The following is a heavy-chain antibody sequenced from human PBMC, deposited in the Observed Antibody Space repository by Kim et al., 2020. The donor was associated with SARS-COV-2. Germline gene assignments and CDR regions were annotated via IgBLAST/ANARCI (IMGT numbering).Heavy chain of an antibody. V-gene: IGHV3-33*01. CDR1: GFTFSSYG. CDR3: AREHDYGDYADAFDI. D-gene: IGHD4-17*01. Sequence: GGSLRLSCAASGFTFSSYGMHWVRQAPGKGLEWVAVIWYDGSNKYYADSVKGRFTISRDNSKNTLYLQMNSLRAEDTAVYYCAREHDYGDYADAFDIWGQGTMVTVSS. J-gene: IGHJ3*02. CDR2: IWYDGSNK.